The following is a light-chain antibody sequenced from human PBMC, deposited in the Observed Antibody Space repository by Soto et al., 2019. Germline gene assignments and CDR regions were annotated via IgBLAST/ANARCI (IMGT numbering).Light chain of an antibody. Sequence: ETVMTQSPATLSVSPGERVTLSCRASHAISRNVAWHKQKPGQAPRLLIYDASTRATGIPARFSGSGSTTEFALTISSLQSEDFAVYFCQEYNCWPGTFGQGTKVEIK. CDR1: HAISRN. CDR3: QEYNCWPGT. CDR2: DAS. V-gene: IGKV3-15*01. J-gene: IGKJ1*01.